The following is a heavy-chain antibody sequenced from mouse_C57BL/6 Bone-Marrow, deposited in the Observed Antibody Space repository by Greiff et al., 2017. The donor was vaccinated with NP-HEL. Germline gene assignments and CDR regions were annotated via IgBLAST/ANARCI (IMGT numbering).Heavy chain of an antibody. V-gene: IGHV1-53*01. CDR1: GYTFTSYW. J-gene: IGHJ2*01. Sequence: QVQLKESGTELVKPGASVKLSCKASGYTFTSYWMHWVKQRPGQGLEWIGNINPSNGGTNYIEKFKSKATLTVDKSSSTAYMQLSSLTSEDTAVYYCTTWQLRLPPYYFDYWGQGTTLTVSS. CDR2: INPSNGGT. CDR3: TTWQLRLPPYYFDY. D-gene: IGHD3-2*02.